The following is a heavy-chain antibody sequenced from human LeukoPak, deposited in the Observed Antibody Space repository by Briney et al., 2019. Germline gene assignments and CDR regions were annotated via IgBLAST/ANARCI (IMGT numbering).Heavy chain of an antibody. J-gene: IGHJ4*02. Sequence: PSETLSLTCAVYGGSFSGYYWSWIRQPPGKGLEWIGEINHSGSTNYNPSLKSRVTISVDTSKNQFSLKLSSVTAADTAVYYRAGGIAAAGLRFDYWGQGTLVTVSS. V-gene: IGHV4-34*01. CDR2: INHSGST. D-gene: IGHD6-13*01. CDR1: GGSFSGYY. CDR3: AGGIAAAGLRFDY.